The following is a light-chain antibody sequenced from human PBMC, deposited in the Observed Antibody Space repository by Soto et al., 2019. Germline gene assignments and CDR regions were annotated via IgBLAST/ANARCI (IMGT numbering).Light chain of an antibody. J-gene: IGKJ4*01. CDR3: QQRGGWPLT. V-gene: IGKV3-11*01. CDR1: QGVGRF. Sequence: EIVLTQSPATLSLSPGERAALSCRASQGVGRFLSWYQQKPGQAPRPLIYDASNRATGIPARFSGSGSVTDFTLAIDNLVPEDFAVYYCQQRGGWPLTFGGGTKVEIK. CDR2: DAS.